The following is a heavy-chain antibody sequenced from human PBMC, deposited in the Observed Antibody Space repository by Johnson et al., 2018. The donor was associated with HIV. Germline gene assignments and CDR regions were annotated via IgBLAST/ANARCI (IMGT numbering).Heavy chain of an antibody. Sequence: QVQLVESGGGLVQPGRSLRLSCAASGFTFSSYAMHWVRQAPGKGLEWVAVISYDGSNKYYADSVKGRFTISRDNSKNTLYLQMNSLRAEDTAVYYCAKDHPISVWGQGTMVTVSS. CDR3: AKDHPISV. CDR2: ISYDGSNK. J-gene: IGHJ3*01. V-gene: IGHV3-30-3*01. CDR1: GFTFSSYA.